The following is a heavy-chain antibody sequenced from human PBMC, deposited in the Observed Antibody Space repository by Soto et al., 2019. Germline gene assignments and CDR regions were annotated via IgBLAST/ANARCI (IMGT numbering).Heavy chain of an antibody. J-gene: IGHJ4*02. CDR2: ISYDGSNK. Sequence: GGSLRLSCAASGFTFSSYGMHWVRQAPGKGLEWVAVISYDGSNKYYADSVKGRFTISRDNSKNTLYLQMNSLRAEDTAVYYCAKSPSGSYPEPYYFDYWGQGTLVTVSS. D-gene: IGHD3-10*01. CDR3: AKSPSGSYPEPYYFDY. CDR1: GFTFSSYG. V-gene: IGHV3-30*18.